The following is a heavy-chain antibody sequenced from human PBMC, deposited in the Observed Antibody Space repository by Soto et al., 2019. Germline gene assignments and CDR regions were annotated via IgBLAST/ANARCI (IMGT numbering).Heavy chain of an antibody. D-gene: IGHD3-3*01. CDR2: MNPNSGNT. V-gene: IGHV1-8*01. Sequence: QVQLVQSGAEVKKPGASVKVSCKASGYTFTSYDINWVRQATGQGLEWMGWMNPNSGNTGYAQKFQGRGTMTRNTGISTAYMEVSSLRSEDTAVYYCAGGYEGHYDFWRFDPWGQGTLVTVSS. CDR3: AGGYEGHYDFWRFDP. CDR1: GYTFTSYD. J-gene: IGHJ5*02.